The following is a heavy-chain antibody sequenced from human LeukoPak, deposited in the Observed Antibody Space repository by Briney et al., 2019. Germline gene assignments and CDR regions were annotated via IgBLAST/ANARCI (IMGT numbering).Heavy chain of an antibody. D-gene: IGHD3-10*01. Sequence: GGSLRLSCAASGFPFRIYWMTWVRQAPGKGLEWVANIKPDGSEKYYVDSAKGRFTISRDNAKNSLYLQMNSLRAEDTAVYYCVRGSSGTVVRGVSWAWFDPWGQGTLVSVSS. CDR2: IKPDGSEK. V-gene: IGHV3-7*05. J-gene: IGHJ5*02. CDR1: GFPFRIYW. CDR3: VRGSSGTVVRGVSWAWFDP.